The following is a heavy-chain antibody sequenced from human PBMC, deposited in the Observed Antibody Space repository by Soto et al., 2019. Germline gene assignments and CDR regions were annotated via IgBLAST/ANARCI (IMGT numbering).Heavy chain of an antibody. J-gene: IGHJ5*02. CDR3: ARYDFWSGYYGITGWFDP. CDR1: GYTFTSYG. CDR2: ISGYDAKT. V-gene: IGHV1-18*01. D-gene: IGHD3-3*01. Sequence: QVQLVQSGDEVKSPGASVKVSCKASGYTFTSYGISWVRQAPGQGLEWMGWISGYDAKTNYAQKLQGRVTMTTDTSTSTAYMELRSLRSGDTAVYYCARYDFWSGYYGITGWFDPWGQGTLVTVSS.